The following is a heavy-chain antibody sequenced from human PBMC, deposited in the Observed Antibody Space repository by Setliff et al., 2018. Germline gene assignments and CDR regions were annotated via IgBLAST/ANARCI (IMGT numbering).Heavy chain of an antibody. D-gene: IGHD2-21*01. CDR3: ARGDFDSYFPLNAFDI. J-gene: IGHJ3*02. Sequence: VASVKVSCKASGYTFTSYAMHWVRQAPGQRLEWMGWINPNSGNTGYAQKFQGRVTMTRNTSISTAYMELSSLRSEDTAVYYCARGDFDSYFPLNAFDIWGQGTMVTVSS. CDR1: GYTFTSYA. CDR2: INPNSGNT. V-gene: IGHV1-8*02.